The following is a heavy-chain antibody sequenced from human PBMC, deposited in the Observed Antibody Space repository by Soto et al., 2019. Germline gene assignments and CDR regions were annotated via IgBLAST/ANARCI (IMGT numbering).Heavy chain of an antibody. CDR2: INHPGST. CDR3: AGGIWSAYD. Sequence: QVQVQQWGAGLLKPSETLSLTCAVYGGSFSNHHWTWIRQSPGKGLEWIGEINHPGSTHNSPSLESRDTLSVDTSNNHFSLKLSTVTAADTAVYFCAGGIWSAYDWGQGTLVTVSS. J-gene: IGHJ4*02. V-gene: IGHV4-34*04. D-gene: IGHD3-3*01. CDR1: GGSFSNHH.